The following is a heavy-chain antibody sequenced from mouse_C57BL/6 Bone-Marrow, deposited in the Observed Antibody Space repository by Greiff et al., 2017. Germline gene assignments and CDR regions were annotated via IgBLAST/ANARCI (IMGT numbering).Heavy chain of an antibody. J-gene: IGHJ3*01. D-gene: IGHD1-1*01. CDR3: ARSGSSLSWFAY. CDR1: GYTFTSYG. CDR2: IYPRSGNT. V-gene: IGHV1-81*01. Sequence: QVQLQQSGAELARPVASVKLSCKASGYTFTSYGISWVKQRTGQGLEWIGEIYPRSGNTYYNEKFKGKATLTADKSSSTAYMELRSLTSEDSAVYFCARSGSSLSWFAYWGQGTLVTVSA.